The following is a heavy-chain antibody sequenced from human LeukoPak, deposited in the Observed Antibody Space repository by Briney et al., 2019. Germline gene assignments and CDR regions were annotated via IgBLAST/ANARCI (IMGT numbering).Heavy chain of an antibody. Sequence: SETLSLTCTVSGGSISSGDYYWSWIRQPPGKGLEWIGYIYYSGSTYYNPSLKSRVTISVDASKNQFSLKLSSVTAADTAVYYCARVTRRDGSLYFDYWGQGTLVTVSS. V-gene: IGHV4-30-4*08. J-gene: IGHJ4*02. D-gene: IGHD5-24*01. CDR2: IYYSGST. CDR3: ARVTRRDGSLYFDY. CDR1: GGSISSGDYY.